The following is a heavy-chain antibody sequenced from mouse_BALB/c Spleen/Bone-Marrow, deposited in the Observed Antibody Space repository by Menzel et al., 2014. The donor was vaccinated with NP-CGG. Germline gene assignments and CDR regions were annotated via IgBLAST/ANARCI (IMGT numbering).Heavy chain of an antibody. D-gene: IGHD1-1*01. CDR2: IDTADDTN. Sequence: VQLQESGAELVKPGASVKLSCTTSGFYIKDTYIHWVKRRPEQGLDWIGRIDTADDTNIYDPKFQDKATITTDTSSSMAYLQLSSLTSEDAAVYFCSRGTRYYFDYWGQGTTLTVSS. CDR1: GFYIKDTY. CDR3: SRGTRYYFDY. V-gene: IGHV14-3*02. J-gene: IGHJ2*01.